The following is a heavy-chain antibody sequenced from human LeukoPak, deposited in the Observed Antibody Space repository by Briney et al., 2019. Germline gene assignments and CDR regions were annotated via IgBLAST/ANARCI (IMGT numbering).Heavy chain of an antibody. CDR2: IKQDGSEK. CDR1: GFTFSTYA. J-gene: IGHJ6*02. CDR3: ARDFGTSCYFGICSGGFGDYYYYGMDV. V-gene: IGHV3-7*01. D-gene: IGHD2-2*01. Sequence: GGSLRLSCAASGFTFSTYAMTWLRQAPGKGLEWVANIKQDGSEKYYVDSVKGRFTISRDNAKNSLYLQMNSLRAEDTAVYYCARDFGTSCYFGICSGGFGDYYYYGMDVWGQGTTVTVSS.